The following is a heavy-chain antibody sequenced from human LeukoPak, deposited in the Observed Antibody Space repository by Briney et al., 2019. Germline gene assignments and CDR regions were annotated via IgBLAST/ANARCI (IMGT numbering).Heavy chain of an antibody. CDR3: ARVRVGAYDFEY. D-gene: IGHD3-10*01. Sequence: PGGSLRLSCEVSGFTFRSYAMHWVRQAPGKGLEWLAVISYDEVNEYYADSVKGRFTISRDNSKNTLYLQMNSLRAEDTAVYYCARVRVGAYDFEYWGQGTLVTVSS. J-gene: IGHJ4*02. V-gene: IGHV3-30-3*01. CDR1: GFTFRSYA. CDR2: ISYDEVNE.